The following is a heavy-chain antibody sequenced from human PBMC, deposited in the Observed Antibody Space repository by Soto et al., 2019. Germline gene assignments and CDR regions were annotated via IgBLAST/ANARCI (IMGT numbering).Heavy chain of an antibody. CDR3: AREVQVHTPAFVY. CDR1: GGTFNTYA. V-gene: IGHV1-69*19. J-gene: IGHJ4*02. CDR2: ISPMFGVA. Sequence: QVQLVQSGAEMQKPGSSVKVSCQSSGGTFNTYAMNWVRQAPGQGPEWMGDISPMFGVANYAPKFQGRVTITADESTGTSYMQLSSLTSEDTALYFCAREVQVHTPAFVYWGQGTLVTVSS. D-gene: IGHD3-10*01.